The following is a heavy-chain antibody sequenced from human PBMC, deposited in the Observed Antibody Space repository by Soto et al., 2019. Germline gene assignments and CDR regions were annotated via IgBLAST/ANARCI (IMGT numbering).Heavy chain of an antibody. CDR3: ARAPKGGYSYGYLDY. CDR2: IYHSGST. V-gene: IGHV4-4*02. CDR1: GGSISSSNW. Sequence: SETLSLTCAVSGGSISSSNWWSWVRQPPGKGLEWIGEIYHSGSTNYNPSLKSRVTISVDKSKNQFSLKLSSVTAADTAVYYCARAPKGGYSYGYLDYWGRGTLVTVSS. D-gene: IGHD5-18*01. J-gene: IGHJ4*02.